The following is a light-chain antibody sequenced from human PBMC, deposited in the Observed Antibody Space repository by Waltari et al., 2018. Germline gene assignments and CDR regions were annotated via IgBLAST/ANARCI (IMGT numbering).Light chain of an antibody. J-gene: IGLJ3*02. CDR1: SSDVGGYNY. Sequence: QSALTQPASVSGSPGQSITISCTGTSSDVGGYNYVPWYQHPPGTAPKVMIYEVNNRPSGVSNRFSGSKSGNTASLTISGLQAEDEADYYCTSPTSSRTWVFGGGTKLTVL. V-gene: IGLV2-14*01. CDR3: TSPTSSRTWV. CDR2: EVN.